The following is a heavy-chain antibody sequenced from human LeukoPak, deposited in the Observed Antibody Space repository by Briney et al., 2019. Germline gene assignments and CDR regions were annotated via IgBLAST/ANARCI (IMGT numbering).Heavy chain of an antibody. CDR1: VGSGSSVD. V-gene: IGHV4-4*07. CDR3: AREPRTYYDSGGYCGPFDY. D-gene: IGHD3-22*01. Sequence: RLSPASTVSVGSGSSVDRGWIRHPDEKGLEWIGRIYTSGSTNYNPSLKSRVTMSVDTSKNQFSLKLSSVTAADTAVYYCAREPRTYYDSGGYCGPFDYWGQGTLVTVSS. J-gene: IGHJ4*02. CDR2: IYTSGST.